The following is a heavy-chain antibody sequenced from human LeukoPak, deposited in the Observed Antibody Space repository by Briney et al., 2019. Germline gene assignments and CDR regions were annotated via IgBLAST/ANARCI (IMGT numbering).Heavy chain of an antibody. V-gene: IGHV3-66*01. CDR2: IFSGGTT. D-gene: IGHD5-12*01. CDR3: AKCGNSGCHLIDY. J-gene: IGHJ4*02. Sequence: GGSLRLSCAASEFTVSSNYMSWVRQAPGKGLEWVSVIFSGGTTYYADSVKGRFTISRDNSKNTVYLHMNSLRAEDTAVYYCAKCGNSGCHLIDYWGQGTLVTVSS. CDR1: EFTVSSNY.